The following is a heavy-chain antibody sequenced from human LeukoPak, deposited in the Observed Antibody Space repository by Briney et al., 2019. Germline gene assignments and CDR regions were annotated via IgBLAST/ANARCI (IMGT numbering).Heavy chain of an antibody. J-gene: IGHJ4*02. V-gene: IGHV3-48*02. D-gene: IGHD3-10*01. Sequence: GGSLRLSCAASGFTFSSYSMNWVRQAPGKGLEWVSYISSSSSTIYYADSVKGRFTISRDNAKNSLYLQMNSLRDEDTAVYYCARGPYGSGSYYNFLDYWGQGTLVTVSP. CDR3: ARGPYGSGSYYNFLDY. CDR1: GFTFSSYS. CDR2: ISSSSSTI.